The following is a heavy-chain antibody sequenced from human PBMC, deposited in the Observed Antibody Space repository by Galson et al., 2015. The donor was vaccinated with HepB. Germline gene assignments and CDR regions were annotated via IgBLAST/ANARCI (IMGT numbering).Heavy chain of an antibody. CDR3: ARGQHYYYDSSGEKNFDY. V-gene: IGHV1-18*04. J-gene: IGHJ4*02. CDR2: ISAYNGNT. Sequence: SVKVSCKASGYTFTSYGISWVRQAPGQGLEWMGWISAYNGNTNYAQKLQGRVTMTTDTSTSTAYMELRSLRSDDTAVYYCARGQHYYYDSSGEKNFDYWGQGTLVTVSS. D-gene: IGHD3-22*01. CDR1: GYTFTSYG.